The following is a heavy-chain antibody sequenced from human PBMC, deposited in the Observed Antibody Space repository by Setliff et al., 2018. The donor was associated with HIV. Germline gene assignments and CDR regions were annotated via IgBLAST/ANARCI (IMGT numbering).Heavy chain of an antibody. J-gene: IGHJ6*04. CDR1: GGSVTSYY. V-gene: IGHV4-4*07. D-gene: IGHD4-4*01. CDR2: ISISGDT. CDR3: ARDPTTGVDY. Sequence: LSLTCTVSGGSVTSYYWSWIRQPAGKRLEWIGRISISGDTNYNPSLKSRATMSLDTSKNQFSLKLNSVTAADTAMYYCARDPTTGVDYWGKGTTVTVSS.